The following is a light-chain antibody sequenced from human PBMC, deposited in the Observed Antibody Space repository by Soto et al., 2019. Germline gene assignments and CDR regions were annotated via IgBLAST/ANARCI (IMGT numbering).Light chain of an antibody. CDR1: EGIGST. CDR2: DAY. CDR3: QRYNRWPRA. J-gene: IGKJ4*01. Sequence: EIVMTQSPATLSASPGERATLSCRASEGIGSTLAWNQQKPGEAPKLLIYDAYTRGTGVPARFSGGGSGTEFTLTINSLQSEDFAVYSCQRYNRWPRAVGGGTKVDSK. V-gene: IGKV3-15*01.